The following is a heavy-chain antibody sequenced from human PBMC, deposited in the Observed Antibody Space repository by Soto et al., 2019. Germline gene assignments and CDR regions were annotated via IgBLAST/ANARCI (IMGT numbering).Heavy chain of an antibody. Sequence: QVQLQESGPGLVKPSETLSLTCTVSGASINSGGYYWSWIRQLPGKGLEWIGYISFSGSTYYNPSLESRVTISLHTSQNQVSLKLSSVTAADTAMYFCASGDAWEALLAPWGQGILVTFSS. CDR3: ASGDAWEALLAP. V-gene: IGHV4-31*03. CDR1: GASINSGGYY. J-gene: IGHJ5*02. CDR2: ISFSGST. D-gene: IGHD4-17*01.